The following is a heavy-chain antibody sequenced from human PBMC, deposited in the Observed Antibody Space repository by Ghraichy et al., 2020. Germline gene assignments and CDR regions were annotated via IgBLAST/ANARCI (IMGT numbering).Heavy chain of an antibody. Sequence: SQTLSLTCAVYGGSFSGYYWSWIRQPPGKGLEWIGEINHSGSTNYNPSLKSRVTISVDTSKNQFSLKLSSVTAADTAVYYCARGRSYGRYGMDVWGQGTTVTVSS. J-gene: IGHJ6*02. CDR1: GGSFSGYY. V-gene: IGHV4-34*01. CDR3: ARGRSYGRYGMDV. D-gene: IGHD3-10*02. CDR2: INHSGST.